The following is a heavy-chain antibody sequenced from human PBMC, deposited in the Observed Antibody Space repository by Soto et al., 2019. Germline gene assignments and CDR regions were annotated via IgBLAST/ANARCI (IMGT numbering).Heavy chain of an antibody. D-gene: IGHD3-3*01. J-gene: IGHJ4*02. V-gene: IGHV3-30-3*01. CDR1: GFTFSSYA. Sequence: QVQLVESGGGVVQPGRSLRLSCAASGFTFSSYAMHWVRQAPGKGLEWVAVISYDGSNKYYADSVKGRFTISRDHSKNTLYLQMNSLRAEDTAVYYCARDAQGVVNNYFDYWGQGTLVTVSS. CDR3: ARDAQGVVNNYFDY. CDR2: ISYDGSNK.